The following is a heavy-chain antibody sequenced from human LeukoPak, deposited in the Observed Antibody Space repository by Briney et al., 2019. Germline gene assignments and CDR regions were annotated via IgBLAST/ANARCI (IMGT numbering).Heavy chain of an antibody. Sequence: GGSLRLSCEVSGFTSSTYTMNWVRQAPGKGLEWVSSISSSSGYIYYADSVKGRFTISRDNAKNSLYLQMNSLRDEDTAIYYCARETTVIKKIDYWGQGTLVTVSS. CDR3: ARETTVIKKIDY. D-gene: IGHD4-17*01. CDR2: ISSSSGYI. J-gene: IGHJ4*02. V-gene: IGHV3-21*01. CDR1: GFTSSTYT.